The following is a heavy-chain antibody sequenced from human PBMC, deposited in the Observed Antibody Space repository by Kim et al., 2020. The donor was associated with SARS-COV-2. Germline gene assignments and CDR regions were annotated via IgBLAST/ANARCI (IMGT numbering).Heavy chain of an antibody. D-gene: IGHD3-9*01. CDR2: GGTT. CDR3: TSDILTGT. Sequence: GGTTEDAASVKGRFTISRDDSKSIAYLQMNSLKTEDTAVYYCTSDILTGTWGQGTLVTVSS. J-gene: IGHJ4*02. V-gene: IGHV3-49*02.